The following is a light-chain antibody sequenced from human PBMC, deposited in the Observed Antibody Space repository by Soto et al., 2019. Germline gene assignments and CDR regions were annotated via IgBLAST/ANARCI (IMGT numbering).Light chain of an antibody. Sequence: EIVLTQSPATLSLSPGERATLSCRASQSISNYLAWYQQKPGQAPRLLISDVSNRATGVPARFSGSGSATDFTLTITSLDPEDFAVYYCQQRSNWPPLTFGGGTKVEIK. J-gene: IGKJ4*01. CDR3: QQRSNWPPLT. V-gene: IGKV3-11*01. CDR1: QSISNY. CDR2: DVS.